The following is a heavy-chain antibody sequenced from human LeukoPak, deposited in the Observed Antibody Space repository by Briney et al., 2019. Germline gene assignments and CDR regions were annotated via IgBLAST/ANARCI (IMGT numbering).Heavy chain of an antibody. CDR3: AKGISRGSWYPGGSAFDI. CDR1: GFTFSSYA. D-gene: IGHD6-13*01. V-gene: IGHV3-23*01. CDR2: ISGSGGST. J-gene: IGHJ3*02. Sequence: GGSLRLSCAASGFTFSSYAMSWVRQAPGKGLEWVSAISGSGGSTYYADSVEGRFTISRDNSKNTLYLQMNSLRAEDTAVYYCAKGISRGSWYPGGSAFDIWGQGTMVTVSS.